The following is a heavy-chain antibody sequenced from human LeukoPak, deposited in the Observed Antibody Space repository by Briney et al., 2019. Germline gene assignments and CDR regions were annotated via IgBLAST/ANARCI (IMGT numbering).Heavy chain of an antibody. CDR1: GGSISSNNW. CDR3: AARIAAAGGP. V-gene: IGHV4-4*02. J-gene: IGHJ5*02. D-gene: IGHD6-13*01. Sequence: SGTLSLTCAVSGGSISSNNWWSWVRQPPGKGLEWIGEINHSGSTNYNPSLKSRVTMSVDKSKNQFSLKLSSVTAADTAVYYCAARIAAAGGPWGQGTLVTVSS. CDR2: INHSGST.